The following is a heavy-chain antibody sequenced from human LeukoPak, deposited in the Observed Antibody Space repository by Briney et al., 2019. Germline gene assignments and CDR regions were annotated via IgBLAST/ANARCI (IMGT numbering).Heavy chain of an antibody. CDR3: ARDVGELETSSWFDP. D-gene: IGHD3-16*01. Sequence: GASVTVSCKASGSTFTSYSVTWVRQAPGQGLEWMGWISAYNGNTNYAQKLQGRVTMTTDTSTSTAYMELRSLRSDDTAVYYCARDVGELETSSWFDPWGQGTLVTVSS. V-gene: IGHV1-18*01. J-gene: IGHJ5*02. CDR1: GSTFTSYS. CDR2: ISAYNGNT.